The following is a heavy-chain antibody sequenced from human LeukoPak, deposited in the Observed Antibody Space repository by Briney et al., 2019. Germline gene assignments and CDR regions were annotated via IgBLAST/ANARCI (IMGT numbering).Heavy chain of an antibody. CDR1: GGSISSGGYS. CDR3: ARGPLLLWFGELLFNWFDP. V-gene: IGHV4-30-2*01. J-gene: IGHJ5*02. D-gene: IGHD3-10*01. Sequence: LTCXVSGGSISSGGYSWSWLRQPPGTGLEWIGYIYHSGSTYYNPSLKSRVTISVDRSKNQFSLKLSSVTAADTAVYYCARGPLLLWFGELLFNWFDPWGQGTLVTVSS. CDR2: IYHSGST.